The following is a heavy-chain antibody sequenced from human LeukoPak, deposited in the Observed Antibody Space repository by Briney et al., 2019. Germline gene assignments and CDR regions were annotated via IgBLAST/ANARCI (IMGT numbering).Heavy chain of an antibody. J-gene: IGHJ4*02. CDR1: GYTFTSYG. Sequence: GASVKVSCKASGYTFTSYGISWVRQAPGQGLEWMGWISAYNGKTNYAQKLQGRVTMTTDTSTSTAYMELRSLRSDDTAVYYCARVDESARGTGGIFDYWGQGTLVTVSS. CDR2: ISAYNGKT. V-gene: IGHV1-18*01. CDR3: ARVDESARGTGGIFDY. D-gene: IGHD3-10*01.